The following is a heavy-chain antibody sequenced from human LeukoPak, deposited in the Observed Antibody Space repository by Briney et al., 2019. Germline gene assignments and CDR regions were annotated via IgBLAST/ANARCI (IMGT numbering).Heavy chain of an antibody. CDR2: INPSGGST. CDR3: AIFLSSPRQWFGEFLDY. CDR1: GYTFTSYY. V-gene: IGHV1-46*01. D-gene: IGHD3-10*01. J-gene: IGHJ4*02. Sequence: ASVKVSCKASGYTFTSYYMHWVRQAPGQGLEWMGIINPSGGSTSYAQKFQGRVTMTRDTSTSTVYMELSSLRSEDTAVYYCAIFLSSPRQWFGEFLDYWGQGTLVTVSS.